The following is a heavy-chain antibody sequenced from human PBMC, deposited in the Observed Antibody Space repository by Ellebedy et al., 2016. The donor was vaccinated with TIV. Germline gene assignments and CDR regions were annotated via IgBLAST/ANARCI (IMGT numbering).Heavy chain of an antibody. V-gene: IGHV1-69*13. D-gene: IGHD6-6*01. CDR2: IIPIFGTA. CDR3: ARALIAARTWFDP. J-gene: IGHJ5*02. CDR1: GGTFSSYA. Sequence: SVKVSXXASGGTFSSYAISWVRQAPGQGLEWMGGIIPIFGTANYAQKFQGRVTITADESTSTAYMELSSLRSEDTAVYYCARALIAARTWFDPWGQGTLVTVSS.